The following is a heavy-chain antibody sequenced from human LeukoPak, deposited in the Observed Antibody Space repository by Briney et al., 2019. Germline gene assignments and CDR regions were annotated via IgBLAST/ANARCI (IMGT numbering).Heavy chain of an antibody. CDR2: IYYSGST. J-gene: IGHJ6*03. D-gene: IGHD3-10*01. Sequence: PSQTLSLTCTASGGSISSGGYYWSWIRQHPGKGLEWIGYIYYSGSTYYNPSLKSRVTISVDTSKNQFSLKLSSVTAADTAVYYCARVENYYGSGSYYSRRYYYYMDVWGKGTTVTVSS. CDR3: ARVENYYGSGSYYSRRYYYYMDV. CDR1: GGSISSGGYY. V-gene: IGHV4-31*03.